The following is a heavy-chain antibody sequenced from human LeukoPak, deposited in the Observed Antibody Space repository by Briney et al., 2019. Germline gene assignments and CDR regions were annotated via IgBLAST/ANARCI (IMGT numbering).Heavy chain of an antibody. D-gene: IGHD5-12*01. J-gene: IGHJ4*02. V-gene: IGHV4-59*01. CDR3: VASYGGYVLDY. CDR1: GGSIGSYH. CDR2: VFNNGGT. Sequence: SETLSLTCSVSGGSIGSYHWNWIRQPSGKGLEWIGIVFNNGGTKHNPSLKSRVAISVHTSKNQFALKLSSVTAADSAVYYCVASYGGYVLDYWGQGALVIVSS.